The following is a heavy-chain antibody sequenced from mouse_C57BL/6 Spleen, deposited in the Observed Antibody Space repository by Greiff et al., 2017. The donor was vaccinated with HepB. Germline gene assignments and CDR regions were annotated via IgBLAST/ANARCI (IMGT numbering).Heavy chain of an antibody. CDR3: ARGGFRGSSYWYFDV. J-gene: IGHJ1*03. CDR1: GYTFTSYW. D-gene: IGHD1-1*01. V-gene: IGHV1-55*01. CDR2: IYPGSGST. Sequence: VQLQQPGAELVKPGASVKMSCKASGYTFTSYWITWVKQRPGQGLEWIGDIYPGSGSTNYNEKFKSKATLTVDTSSSTAYMQLSSLTSEDSAVYYCARGGFRGSSYWYFDVWGTGTTVTVSS.